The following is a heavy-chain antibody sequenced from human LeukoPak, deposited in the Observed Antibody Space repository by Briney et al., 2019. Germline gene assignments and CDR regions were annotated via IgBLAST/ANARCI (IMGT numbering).Heavy chain of an antibody. D-gene: IGHD3-3*01. CDR3: ARDQRGGTYYDFWSGPPTLDY. J-gene: IGHJ4*02. V-gene: IGHV3-30-3*01. Sequence: GRSLRLSCAASGFIFNSYAIHWVRQAPGKGLDWVAFISYDGSIKYYADSVKGRFTISRDNSKNTLYLQMNSLRAEDTAVYYCARDQRGGTYYDFWSGPPTLDYWGQGTLVTVSS. CDR2: ISYDGSIK. CDR1: GFIFNSYA.